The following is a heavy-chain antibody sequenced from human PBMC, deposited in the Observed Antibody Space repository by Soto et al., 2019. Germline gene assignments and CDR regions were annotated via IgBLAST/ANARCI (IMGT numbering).Heavy chain of an antibody. Sequence: EVQLLESGGGLVQPGGSLRLSCAASGFTFNNYAMTWVRQAPGKGLEWVSAISGSGGITYYADSVKGRFTISRDKSRPPRDLPKNLLGAEATAVYYCAKGQGGSILPLGGMDVWGQGTTVTVSS. CDR3: AKGQGGSILPLGGMDV. V-gene: IGHV3-23*01. CDR1: GFTFNNYA. D-gene: IGHD3-16*01. J-gene: IGHJ6*02. CDR2: ISGSGGIT.